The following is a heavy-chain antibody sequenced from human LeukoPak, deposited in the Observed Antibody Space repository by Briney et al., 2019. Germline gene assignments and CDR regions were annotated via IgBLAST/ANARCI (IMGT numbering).Heavy chain of an antibody. J-gene: IGHJ4*02. V-gene: IGHV4-39*01. CDR1: GGSISSSNHW. CDR3: ARRPLGYCSSTSCPTPYYFDY. Sequence: SETLSLTCTVSGGSISSSNHWWGWIRQPPGKGLEWIGSIYYSGSPSYSPSLKSRVTISVDTSKNQLSLKLSSVTAAGTAVYYCARRPLGYCSSTSCPTPYYFDYWGQGTLVTVSS. CDR2: IYYSGSP. D-gene: IGHD2-2*01.